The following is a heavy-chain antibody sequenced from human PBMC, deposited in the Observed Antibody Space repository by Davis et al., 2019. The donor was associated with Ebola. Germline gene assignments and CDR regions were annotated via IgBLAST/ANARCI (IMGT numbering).Heavy chain of an antibody. CDR1: GCSISSYY. V-gene: IGHV4-59*08. CDR3: ARHEVGATPFDY. J-gene: IGHJ4*02. CDR2: IYYSGST. Sequence: MPSETLSLTCTVSGCSISSYYWSWIRQPPGKGLEWIGYIYYSGSTNYNPSLKSRVTISVDTSKNQFSLKLSSVTAADTAVYYCARHEVGATPFDYWGQGTPVTVSS. D-gene: IGHD1-26*01.